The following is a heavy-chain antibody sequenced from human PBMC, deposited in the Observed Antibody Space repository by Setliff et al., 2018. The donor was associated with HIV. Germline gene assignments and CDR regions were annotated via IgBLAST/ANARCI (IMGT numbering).Heavy chain of an antibody. J-gene: IGHJ6*02. CDR1: GYKFKTYY. Sequence: PGGSLRLSCVVSGYKFKTYYMSWIRQAPGKGLEWVAYISPRGDSSNYADSVKGRFTISRDNSKNSLYLQMNSPRVEDTARYYCARGHYGMDVWGQGTTVTVSS. CDR2: ISPRGDSS. CDR3: ARGHYGMDV. V-gene: IGHV3-11*05.